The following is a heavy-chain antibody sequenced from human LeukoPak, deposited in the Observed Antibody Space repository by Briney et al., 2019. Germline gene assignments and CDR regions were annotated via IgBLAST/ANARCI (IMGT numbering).Heavy chain of an antibody. D-gene: IGHD4-17*01. V-gene: IGHV3-23*01. CDR2: ISGSGSGGTT. J-gene: IGHJ3*01. CDR3: ARGATVTNIYDAFDV. CDR1: GFTLSSYA. Sequence: GGSLRLSCAASGFTLSSYAMTWVRQAPGKGLEWVSLISGSGSGGTTHYTDSVKGRFTISRDNSKSTLYLQMNSLRADDTALYYCARGATVTNIYDAFDVWGQGTMVTVSS.